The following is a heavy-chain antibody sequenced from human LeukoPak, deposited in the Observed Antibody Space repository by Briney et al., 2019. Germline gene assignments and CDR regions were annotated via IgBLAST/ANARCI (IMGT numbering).Heavy chain of an antibody. J-gene: IGHJ4*02. V-gene: IGHV4-59*08. CDR2: IHYTGTI. CDR3: ARVPGRSPDF. CDR1: GASLSGHH. D-gene: IGHD3-10*01. Sequence: SETLSLTCAVSGASLSGHHWGWFRQPPGMGLQWIGDIHYTGTIRYNPSLKSRIIISLDTSNSQFYLNLRSLTAADTAVYSCARVPGRSPDFWSPGTLVTVSS.